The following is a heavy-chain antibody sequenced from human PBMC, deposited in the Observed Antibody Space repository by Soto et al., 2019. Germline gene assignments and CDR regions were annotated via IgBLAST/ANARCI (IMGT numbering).Heavy chain of an antibody. CDR1: GGSFTGHV. CDR3: ARENSIASLSYYYGMDV. D-gene: IGHD6-6*01. V-gene: IGHV1-69*01. Sequence: QVQLVQSGAEVKKPGSSVKVSCKASGGSFTGHVISWVRQDPGQGLEWMGGIIPIFGTVNYAKKCQGRITITADESTSTTYMELSTLRSEDTAVYYCARENSIASLSYYYGMDVWGQVTTVTVSS. CDR2: IIPIFGTV. J-gene: IGHJ6*02.